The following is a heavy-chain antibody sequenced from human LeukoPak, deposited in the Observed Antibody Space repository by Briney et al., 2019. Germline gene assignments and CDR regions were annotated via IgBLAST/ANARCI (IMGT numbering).Heavy chain of an antibody. CDR1: GASISSGDSY. J-gene: IGHJ4*02. CDR2: IYYSGST. D-gene: IGHD6-13*01. V-gene: IGHV4-30-4*08. CDR3: ARGPQVSDGIAAVRIDY. Sequence: SQTLSLTCTVSGASISSGDSYWSWIRQPPGKGLEWIGYIYYSGSTYNNPSLRSRLIISVDTSENQFSLRLSSVTAADTAVYYCARGPQVSDGIAAVRIDYWGQGTLVTVSS.